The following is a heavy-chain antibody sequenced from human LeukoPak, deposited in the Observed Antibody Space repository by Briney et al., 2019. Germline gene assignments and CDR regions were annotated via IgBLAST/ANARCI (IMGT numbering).Heavy chain of an antibody. CDR1: GYTFTSYY. Sequence: ASVKVSCKASGYTFTSYYMHWVRQAPGQGLEWMGIINPSGGSTSYAQKFQGRVTMTRDTSTSTVYMELSSLRSEDTAVYYCARASLGYDSSGYYRPFDYWGQGTLVTVSS. V-gene: IGHV1-46*01. CDR3: ARASLGYDSSGYYRPFDY. J-gene: IGHJ4*02. D-gene: IGHD3-22*01. CDR2: INPSGGST.